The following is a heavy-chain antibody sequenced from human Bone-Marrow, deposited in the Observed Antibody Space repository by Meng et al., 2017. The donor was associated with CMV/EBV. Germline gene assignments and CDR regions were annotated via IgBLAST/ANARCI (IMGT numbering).Heavy chain of an antibody. Sequence: ASVKVSCKASGYTFTGYYMHWVRQAPGQGLEWMGWINPNSGGTNYAQKFQGRVTMTRDTSISTAYMELSRLRSDDTAVYYCARLSFVGDSGSYLGELFDYWGQGTLVTVSS. D-gene: IGHD1-26*01. CDR1: GYTFTGYY. J-gene: IGHJ4*02. CDR2: INPNSGGT. CDR3: ARLSFVGDSGSYLGELFDY. V-gene: IGHV1-2*02.